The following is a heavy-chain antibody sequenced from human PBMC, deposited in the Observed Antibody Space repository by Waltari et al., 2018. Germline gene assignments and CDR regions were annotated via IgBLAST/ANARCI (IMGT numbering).Heavy chain of an antibody. CDR1: GGSISSYY. CDR3: ARVHPIAVASNSPYYYMDV. CDR2: IYYSGST. D-gene: IGHD6-19*01. J-gene: IGHJ6*03. V-gene: IGHV4-59*01. Sequence: VQLQESGPGLVKPSETLSLTCTVSGGSISSYYWSWIRQPPGKGLEWIGYIYYSGSTNYNPSLKSRVTISVDTSKNQFSLKLSSVTAADTAVYYCARVHPIAVASNSPYYYMDVWGKGTTVTVSS.